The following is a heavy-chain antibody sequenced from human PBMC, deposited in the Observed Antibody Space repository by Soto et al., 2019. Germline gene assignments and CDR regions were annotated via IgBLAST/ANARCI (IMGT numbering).Heavy chain of an antibody. J-gene: IGHJ6*02. CDR2: TNPNSGGT. Sequence: QVQLVQSGAEVKKPGASVKVSCKTSGYTFNEYYIHWMRQVPGQGLEWMGWTNPNSGGTKFAKKFQGRITVTSDTSTSTVYRELSRLRSADTAVYYCARRLGGGGDYFYGMDVWGQGTAVTVS. V-gene: IGHV1-2*02. D-gene: IGHD3-10*01. CDR3: ARRLGGGGDYFYGMDV. CDR1: GYTFNEYY.